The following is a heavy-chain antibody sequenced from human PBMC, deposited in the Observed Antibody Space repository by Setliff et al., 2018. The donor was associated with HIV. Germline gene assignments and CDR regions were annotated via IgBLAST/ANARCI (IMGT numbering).Heavy chain of an antibody. CDR2: INHSGNT. CDR1: GGSFSGYY. D-gene: IGHD3-22*01. J-gene: IGHJ4*02. CDR3: ARGRYDNSHFYYEVIDY. Sequence: PSETLSLTCAFNGGSFSGYYWMWIRQSPGEGLEWIGEINHSGNTNYNPSLKSRVTMSGDTSKNQFSLKLSSVTAADTAVYYCARGRYDNSHFYYEVIDYWGQGTLVTVSS. V-gene: IGHV4-34*01.